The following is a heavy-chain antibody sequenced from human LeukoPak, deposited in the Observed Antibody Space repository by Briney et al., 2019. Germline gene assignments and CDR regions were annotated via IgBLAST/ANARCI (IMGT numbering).Heavy chain of an antibody. D-gene: IGHD5-18*01. Sequence: GGSLRLSCAASGFSFSSYSMNWVRQAPGKGLEWVSDFSGGGDSTHYADSVKGRFTISRDTAKNTLYLQMNSLRVEDTAVYYCARYIYGWYFDYWGQGTLVTVSS. CDR1: GFSFSSYS. CDR2: FSGGGDST. CDR3: ARYIYGWYFDY. J-gene: IGHJ4*02. V-gene: IGHV3-23*01.